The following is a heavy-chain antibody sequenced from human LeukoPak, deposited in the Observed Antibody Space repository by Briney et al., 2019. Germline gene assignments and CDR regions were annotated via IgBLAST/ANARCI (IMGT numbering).Heavy chain of an antibody. D-gene: IGHD3-16*01. Sequence: PSETLSLTCTVSGGSISSYYWSWIRQPPGKGLEWIGYIYYSGTTNYNPSLKSRVTISVDTSKNQLSLKLRSVTAADTAVYYCARGGWGWFDPWGQGTLVTVSS. CDR3: ARGGWGWFDP. J-gene: IGHJ5*02. V-gene: IGHV4-59*01. CDR1: GGSISSYY. CDR2: IYYSGTT.